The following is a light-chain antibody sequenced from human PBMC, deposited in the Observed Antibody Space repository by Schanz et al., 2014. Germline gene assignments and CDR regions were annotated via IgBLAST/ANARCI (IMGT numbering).Light chain of an antibody. J-gene: IGLJ3*02. V-gene: IGLV2-23*01. CDR2: EDS. Sequence: QSALTQPASVSGSPGQSITISCTGTSSDVGIYNLVSWYQQHPGKVPKLMIYEDSKRPSGVSNRFSGSKSGNTASLTISGLQAEDEADYYCCSYVGSRSWVFGGGTKLTV. CDR1: SSDVGIYNL. CDR3: CSYVGSRSWV.